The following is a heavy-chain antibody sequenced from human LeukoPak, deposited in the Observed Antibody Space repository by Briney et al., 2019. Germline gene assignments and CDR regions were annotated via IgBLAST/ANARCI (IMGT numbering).Heavy chain of an antibody. CDR3: ARGPLLLWFGRTPYYFDY. J-gene: IGHJ4*02. Sequence: GASVKVSCKASGYTFTSYYMHWVRQAPGQGLEWMGGIIPIFGTANYAQKFQGRVTITADESTSTAYMELSSLRSEDTAVYYCARGPLLLWFGRTPYYFDYWGQGTLVTVSS. D-gene: IGHD3-10*01. CDR2: IIPIFGTA. CDR1: GYTFTSYY. V-gene: IGHV1-69*13.